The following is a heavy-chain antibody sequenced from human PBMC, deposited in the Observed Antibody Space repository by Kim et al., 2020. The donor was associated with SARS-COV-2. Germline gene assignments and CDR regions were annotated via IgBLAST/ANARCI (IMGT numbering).Heavy chain of an antibody. J-gene: IGHJ4*02. CDR2: IYYSGST. Sequence: SETLSLTCTVSGGSISSSSYYWGWIRQPPGKGLEWIGSIYYSGSTYYNPSLKSRVTISVDTSKNQFSLKLSSVTAADRAVYYCARSYYDSSGYYYGIDYWGQGTLVTVSS. CDR3: ARSYYDSSGYYYGIDY. CDR1: GGSISSSSYY. V-gene: IGHV4-39*01. D-gene: IGHD3-22*01.